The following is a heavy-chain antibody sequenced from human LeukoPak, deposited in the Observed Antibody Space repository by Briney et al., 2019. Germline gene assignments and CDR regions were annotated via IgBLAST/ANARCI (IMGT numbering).Heavy chain of an antibody. J-gene: IGHJ4*02. CDR2: ISYDGSNK. D-gene: IGHD6-19*01. Sequence: GGSLRLSCAASGFTFSSYAMHWVRQAPGKGLEWVAVISYDGSNKYYADSVKGRFTISRDNSKNTLYLQMNSLRAEDTAVYYCARDRLGGYFDYWSQGTLVTVSS. CDR1: GFTFSSYA. CDR3: ARDRLGGYFDY. V-gene: IGHV3-30-3*01.